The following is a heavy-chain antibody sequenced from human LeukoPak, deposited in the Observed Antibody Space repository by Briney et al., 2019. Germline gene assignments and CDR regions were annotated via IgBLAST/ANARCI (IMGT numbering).Heavy chain of an antibody. CDR3: ARDPWGWFGEGGFAY. V-gene: IGHV4-30-4*08. D-gene: IGHD3-10*01. CDR1: GGSISSGDYY. CDR2: IYYSGST. J-gene: IGHJ4*02. Sequence: SETLSLTCTVSGGSISSGDYYWSWIRQPPGKGLEWIGYIYYSGSTYYNPSLKSRVTISVDTSKNQFSLKLSSVTAADTAVYYCARDPWGWFGEGGFAYWGQGTLVTVSS.